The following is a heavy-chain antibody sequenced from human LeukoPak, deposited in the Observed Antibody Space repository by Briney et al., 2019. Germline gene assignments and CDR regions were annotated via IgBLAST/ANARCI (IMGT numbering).Heavy chain of an antibody. Sequence: PSETLSLTCTVSGGSISSYYWSWIRQPAGKGLEWIGRIYTSGSTNYSPSLKSRVTMSVDTSKNQFSLKLSSVTAADTAVYYCASGPVYYDSSGTDYWGQGTLVTVSS. V-gene: IGHV4-4*07. CDR3: ASGPVYYDSSGTDY. CDR1: GGSISSYY. CDR2: IYTSGST. J-gene: IGHJ4*02. D-gene: IGHD3-22*01.